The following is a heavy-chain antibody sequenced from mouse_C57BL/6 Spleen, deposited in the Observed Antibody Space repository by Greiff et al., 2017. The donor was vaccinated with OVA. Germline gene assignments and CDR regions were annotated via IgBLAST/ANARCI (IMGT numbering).Heavy chain of an antibody. J-gene: IGHJ4*01. Sequence: VQLQQSGTVLARPGASVKMSCKTSGYTFTSYWMHWVKQRPGQGLEWIGAIYPGTIDTSYTQHFKGKAKLTAVTSSSTAYMDLSSLTNEDSAVYYCTRWGDYPYYAMDYWGQGTSVTVSS. CDR3: TRWGDYPYYAMDY. V-gene: IGHV1-5*01. CDR1: GYTFTSYW. D-gene: IGHD2-4*01. CDR2: IYPGTIDT.